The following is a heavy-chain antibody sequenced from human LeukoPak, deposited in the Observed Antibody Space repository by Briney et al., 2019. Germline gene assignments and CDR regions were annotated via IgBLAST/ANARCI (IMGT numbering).Heavy chain of an antibody. CDR1: GYSFTSHW. CDR3: ARHYYGSGSYSGWFDP. D-gene: IGHD3-10*01. V-gene: IGHV5-51*01. Sequence: GESLKISCKGSGYSFTSHWIGWVRQMPGKGLEWMGIIYPGDSDTRYSPSFQGQVTISADKSISTAHLQWRSLKASDTAMYYCARHYYGSGSYSGWFDPWGQGTLVTVSS. J-gene: IGHJ5*02. CDR2: IYPGDSDT.